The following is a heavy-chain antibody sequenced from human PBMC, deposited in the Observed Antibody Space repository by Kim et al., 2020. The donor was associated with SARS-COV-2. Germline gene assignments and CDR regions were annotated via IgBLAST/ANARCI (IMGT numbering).Heavy chain of an antibody. V-gene: IGHV3-21*01. Sequence: GGSLRLSCAASGFTFSSYSMNWVRQAPGKGLEWVSSISSSSSYIYYADSVKGRFTISRDNAKNSLYLQMNSLRAEDTAVYYCARDTHDSSGWYIDYWGQGTLVTVSS. D-gene: IGHD6-19*01. CDR2: ISSSSSYI. CDR3: ARDTHDSSGWYIDY. J-gene: IGHJ4*02. CDR1: GFTFSSYS.